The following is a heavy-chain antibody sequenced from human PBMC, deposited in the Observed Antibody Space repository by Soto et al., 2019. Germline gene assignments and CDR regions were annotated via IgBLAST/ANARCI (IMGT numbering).Heavy chain of an antibody. Sequence: QVQLVESGGGVVQPGRSLTLSCVVSGVTFRTYGIHRVRQAPGKGLEWVAVISYDGDYTSYADSVKGRFTISRDNSKNTIYLQMSSLGAEDTGLCQCAKSDRGVFGVVMSPAVDPLAGWGQGTVV. D-gene: IGHD3-3*01. J-gene: IGHJ3*01. CDR3: AKSDRGVFGVVMSPAVDPLAG. CDR1: GVTFRTYG. CDR2: ISYDGDYT. V-gene: IGHV3-30*18.